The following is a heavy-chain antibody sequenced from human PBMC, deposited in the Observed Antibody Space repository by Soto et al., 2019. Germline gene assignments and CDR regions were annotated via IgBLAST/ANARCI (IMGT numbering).Heavy chain of an antibody. Sequence: LRLSCAASGFTFDDYAMHWVRQAPGKGLEWVSGISWNSGSIGYADSVKGRFTISRDNAKNSLYLQMNSLRAEDTALYYCAKDIGAARPYYYYGMDVWGQGTTVTVSS. J-gene: IGHJ6*02. CDR3: AKDIGAARPYYYYGMDV. CDR1: GFTFDDYA. CDR2: ISWNSGSI. V-gene: IGHV3-9*01. D-gene: IGHD6-6*01.